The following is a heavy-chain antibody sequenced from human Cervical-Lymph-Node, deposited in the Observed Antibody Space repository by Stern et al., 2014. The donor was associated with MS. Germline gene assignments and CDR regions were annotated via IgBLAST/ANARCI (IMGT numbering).Heavy chain of an antibody. CDR1: GFTFNRHG. V-gene: IGHV3-33*02. Sequence: VQLVESGGGVVQPGRSLRISCAASGFTFNRHGLHWVRQAPGKGLEWLAGIWYDGTNEKYADSVKGRFTISRDKSMNTLFLERSSLRAEDTAVYYCARDLGYGDYDYLDYWGHGTLVTVSS. J-gene: IGHJ4*01. CDR2: IWYDGTNE. D-gene: IGHD4-17*01. CDR3: ARDLGYGDYDYLDY.